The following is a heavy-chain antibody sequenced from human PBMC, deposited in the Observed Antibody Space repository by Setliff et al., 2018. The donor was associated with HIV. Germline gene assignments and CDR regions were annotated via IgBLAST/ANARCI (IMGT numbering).Heavy chain of an antibody. Sequence: ASVKVSCKASGYTFTSYAMHWVRQAPGQRLEWMGWINAGNGNTKYSQKFQGRVTITRDTSASTVYMELSSLRSEDTAVYYCARAGQWLFPDAFDIWGQGTMVTVSS. CDR3: ARAGQWLFPDAFDI. D-gene: IGHD6-19*01. CDR1: GYTFTSYA. CDR2: INAGNGNT. J-gene: IGHJ3*02. V-gene: IGHV1-3*01.